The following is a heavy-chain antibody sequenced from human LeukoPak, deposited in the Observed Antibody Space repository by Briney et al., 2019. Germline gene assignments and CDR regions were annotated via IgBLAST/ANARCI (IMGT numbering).Heavy chain of an antibody. V-gene: IGHV1-8*01. CDR1: GYTFTSYD. Sequence: ASVKVSCKASGYTFTSYDINWVRQATGQGLEWMGWMNPNSGNTGYAQKFQGRVTITRDTSASTAYMELSSLRSEDTAVYYCARNRGDSSGYYYYYYGMDVWGQGTTVTVSS. CDR2: MNPNSGNT. J-gene: IGHJ6*02. D-gene: IGHD3-22*01. CDR3: ARNRGDSSGYYYYYYGMDV.